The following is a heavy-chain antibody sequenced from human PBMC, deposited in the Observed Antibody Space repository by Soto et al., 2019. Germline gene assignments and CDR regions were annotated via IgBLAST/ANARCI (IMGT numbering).Heavy chain of an antibody. D-gene: IGHD3-3*01. CDR1: GGSISSYY. J-gene: IGHJ6*03. V-gene: IGHV4-59*08. Sequence: SETLSLTCTVPGGSISSYYWSWIRQPPGKGLEWIGYIYYSGSTNYNPSLKSRVTISVDTSKNQFSLKLSSVTAADTAVYYCARTSLLYDFWSGYYRDYYYYYMDVWGKGSTVTVSS. CDR3: ARTSLLYDFWSGYYRDYYYYYMDV. CDR2: IYYSGST.